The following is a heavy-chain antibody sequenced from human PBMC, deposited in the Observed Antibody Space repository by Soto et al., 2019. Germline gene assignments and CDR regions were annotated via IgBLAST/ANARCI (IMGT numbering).Heavy chain of an antibody. CDR2: IYYSGST. CDR3: ARHEPPYPATVTTWGLDY. Sequence: TSETLSLTCTFSGGSISSSSYYWGWIRQPPGKGLEWIGSIYYSGSTYYNPSLKSRVTISVDTSKNQFSLKLSSVTAADTAVYYCARHEPPYPATVTTWGLDYWGQGTLVTVSS. D-gene: IGHD4-4*01. CDR1: GGSISSSSYY. V-gene: IGHV4-39*01. J-gene: IGHJ4*02.